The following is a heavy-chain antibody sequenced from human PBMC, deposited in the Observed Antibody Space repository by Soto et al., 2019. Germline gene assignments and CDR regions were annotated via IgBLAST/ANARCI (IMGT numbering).Heavy chain of an antibody. D-gene: IGHD6-19*01. CDR2: INAGNGNT. CDR3: SGDLGGWTDY. J-gene: IGHJ4*02. Sequence: QVQLVQSGAEVKKPGASVKVSCKASGYTFTSYAMHWVRQAPGQRLEWMGWINAGNGNTKYSQKFQGRVTITSDTSATTDSIELSSLRSADTAVYYCSGDLGGWTDYWGQGTLVTVSS. V-gene: IGHV1-3*01. CDR1: GYTFTSYA.